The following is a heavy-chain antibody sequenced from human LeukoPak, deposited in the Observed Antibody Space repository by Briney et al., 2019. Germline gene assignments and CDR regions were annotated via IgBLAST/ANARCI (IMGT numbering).Heavy chain of an antibody. CDR2: INPNSGGT. J-gene: IGHJ4*02. CDR3: ARAADTYYYDSSGHYLDIDY. V-gene: IGHV1-2*02. D-gene: IGHD3-22*01. Sequence: SSVKVSCKASGYTFTGYYMHWVRQAPGQGLEWMGWINPNSGGTNYAQKFQGRVTMTRDTSISTAYMELSRLRSDDTAVYYCARAADTYYYDSSGHYLDIDYWGQGTLVTVSS. CDR1: GYTFTGYY.